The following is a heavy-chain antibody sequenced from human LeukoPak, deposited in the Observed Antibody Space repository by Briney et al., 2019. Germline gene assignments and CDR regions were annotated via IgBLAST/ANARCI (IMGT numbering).Heavy chain of an antibody. Sequence: ASVKVSCKASGYTFTSYYMHWVRQAPGQGLEWMGIINPSGGSTSYAQKFQGRVTMTRDTSTSTVYMELSSLRSEDTAVYYCARRFLYNTIRYGMDVWGQGTTVTVSS. V-gene: IGHV1-46*01. CDR2: INPSGGST. CDR1: GYTFTSYY. CDR3: ARRFLYNTIRYGMDV. D-gene: IGHD5-12*01. J-gene: IGHJ6*02.